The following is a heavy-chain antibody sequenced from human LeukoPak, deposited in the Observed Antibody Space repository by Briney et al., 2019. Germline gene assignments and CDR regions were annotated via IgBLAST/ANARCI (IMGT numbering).Heavy chain of an antibody. D-gene: IGHD3-10*01. J-gene: IGHJ4*02. CDR3: ARDRPSMVPFDY. Sequence: GGSLRLSCATSGFTLNSYVMHWVRQAPGKGLEWVAVISYDGSNKYYADSVKGRFTISRDNSKNTLYLQMNSLRAEDTAVYYCARDRPSMVPFDYWGQGTLVTVSS. V-gene: IGHV3-30*19. CDR2: ISYDGSNK. CDR1: GFTLNSYV.